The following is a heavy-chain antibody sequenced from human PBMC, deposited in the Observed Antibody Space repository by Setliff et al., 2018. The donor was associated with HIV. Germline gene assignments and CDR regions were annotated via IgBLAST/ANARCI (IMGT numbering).Heavy chain of an antibody. J-gene: IGHJ4*02. CDR2: MTSDEKTI. CDR1: GFRFSVYS. CDR3: ARDYMEGINGGDYLQY. Sequence: LRLSCAASGFRFSVYSMNWIRQAPGKGLEWISYMTSDEKTISYADSVKGRFTISRDNAGNSLYLQMNNLRAEDTALYYCARDYMEGINGGDYLQYWGQGSLVTVSS. V-gene: IGHV3-11*04. D-gene: IGHD3-10*02.